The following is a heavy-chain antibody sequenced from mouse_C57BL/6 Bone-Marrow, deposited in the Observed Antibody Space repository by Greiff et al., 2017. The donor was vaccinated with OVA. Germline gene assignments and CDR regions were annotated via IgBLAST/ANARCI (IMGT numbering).Heavy chain of an antibody. CDR2: IRSKSNNYAT. CDR3: VRQNYGSSHWYFDV. V-gene: IGHV10-1*01. Sequence: EVKLVESGGGLVQPKGSLKLSCAASGFSFNTYAMNWVRQAPGKGLEWFARIRSKSNNYATYYADSVKDRFTISRDDSESMLYLQMNNLKTEDTAMYYCVRQNYGSSHWYFDVWGTGTTVTVSS. D-gene: IGHD1-1*01. J-gene: IGHJ1*03. CDR1: GFSFNTYA.